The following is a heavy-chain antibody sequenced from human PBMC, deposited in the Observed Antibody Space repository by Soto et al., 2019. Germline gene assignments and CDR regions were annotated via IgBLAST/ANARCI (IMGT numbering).Heavy chain of an antibody. D-gene: IGHD6-6*01. V-gene: IGHV1-69*04. Sequence: GASVKVSCKASGGTFSSYTISWVRQAPGQGLEWMGRIIPILGIANYAQKFQGRVTITADKSTSTAYMELSSLRSEDTAVYYCARDRGRMRQLVDYYYYMDVWGKGTTVTVSS. CDR2: IIPILGIA. CDR1: GGTFSSYT. J-gene: IGHJ6*03. CDR3: ARDRGRMRQLVDYYYYMDV.